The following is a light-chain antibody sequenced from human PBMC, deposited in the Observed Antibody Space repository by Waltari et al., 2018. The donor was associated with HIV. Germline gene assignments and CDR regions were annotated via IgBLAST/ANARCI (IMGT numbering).Light chain of an antibody. J-gene: IGKJ1*01. CDR2: GAS. CDR1: QSVSSSY. Sequence: EIVLTQSPGTLSLSPGERATLSCRASQSVSSSYLAWYQQIRGQAPRLLIDGASSRAPGIPDRFTGSGSGTDFTLTISRLEPEDFAVYYCQQYGSSRWTFGQGTKVEIK. CDR3: QQYGSSRWT. V-gene: IGKV3-20*01.